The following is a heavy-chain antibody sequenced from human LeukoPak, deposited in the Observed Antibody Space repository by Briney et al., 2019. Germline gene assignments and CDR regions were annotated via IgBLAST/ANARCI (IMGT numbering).Heavy chain of an antibody. CDR1: GFTFNNYI. D-gene: IGHD3-10*01. J-gene: IGHJ4*02. Sequence: GGSLRLSCAASGFTFNNYIMNWVRQAPGKGLEWVSSISSSSSYIYYADSVKGRFTISRDNAKNSLYLQMNSLRAEDTAVYYCASEKDYYGSGSPEDYWGQGTLVTVSS. V-gene: IGHV3-21*01. CDR3: ASEKDYYGSGSPEDY. CDR2: ISSSSSYI.